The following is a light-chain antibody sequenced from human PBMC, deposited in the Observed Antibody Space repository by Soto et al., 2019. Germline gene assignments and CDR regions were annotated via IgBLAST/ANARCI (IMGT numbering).Light chain of an antibody. CDR1: LSGSSN. CDR3: QQYNNWPPPTWT. V-gene: IGKV3-15*01. J-gene: IGKJ1*01. Sequence: ELVMTQSPATLSVSPVESATLCCRATLSGSSNLAWYQQKPGQAPRLLIYGASTRATGIPARFSGSGSGTEFTLTISSLQSEDFAVYYCQQYNNWPPPTWTFGQGTKVDNK. CDR2: GAS.